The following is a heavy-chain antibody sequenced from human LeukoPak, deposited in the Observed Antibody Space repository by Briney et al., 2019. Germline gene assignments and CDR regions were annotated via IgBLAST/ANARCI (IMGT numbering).Heavy chain of an antibody. CDR2: IIPIFGTA. CDR3: ARGGGSRRGPGYYFDY. Sequence: GSSVKVSCKASGGTFSSYAISWVRQAPGQGLEWVGGIIPIFGTANYAQKFQGRVTITADESTSTAYMELSSLRSEDTAVYYCARGGGSRRGPGYYFDYWGQGTLVTVSS. D-gene: IGHD2-15*01. CDR1: GGTFSSYA. V-gene: IGHV1-69*01. J-gene: IGHJ4*02.